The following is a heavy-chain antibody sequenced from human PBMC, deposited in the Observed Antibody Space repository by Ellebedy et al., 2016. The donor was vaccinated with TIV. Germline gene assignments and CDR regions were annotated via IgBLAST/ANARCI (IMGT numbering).Heavy chain of an antibody. Sequence: AASVKVSCKVFGYTFTAYYMHWLRQAPGQGLEWMGWINPNGGGTKYAQKFQGRLTMTRDTSTTTAYMDLNSLKSDDTAVYYCVQGFGERFNRFDPWGQGTLVTVSS. CDR3: VQGFGERFNRFDP. J-gene: IGHJ5*02. V-gene: IGHV1-2*02. CDR2: INPNGGGT. D-gene: IGHD2-21*01. CDR1: GYTFTAYY.